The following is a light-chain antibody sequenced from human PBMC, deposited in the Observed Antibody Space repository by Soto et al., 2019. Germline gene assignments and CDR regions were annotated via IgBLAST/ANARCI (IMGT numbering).Light chain of an antibody. CDR2: EVS. Sequence: QSALTQPASVSGSPGQSITISCTGTSSDVGGYNYVSWYQQHPGKAPKLMIYEVSNRPSGVFNRFSGSKSANTASPTISGRQAEDEEDYYCSSYTSSSRGVFGTGTKLTVL. V-gene: IGLV2-14*01. CDR1: SSDVGGYNY. J-gene: IGLJ3*02. CDR3: SSYTSSSRGV.